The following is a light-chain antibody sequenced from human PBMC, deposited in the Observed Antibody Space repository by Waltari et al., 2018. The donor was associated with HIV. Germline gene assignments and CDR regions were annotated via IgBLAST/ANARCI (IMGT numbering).Light chain of an antibody. CDR2: DNN. CDR1: SSNIGNNY. CDR3: GTWDSSLSAGGV. V-gene: IGLV1-51*01. J-gene: IGLJ2*01. Sequence: VLTQPPSVSAAPGQKVTISCSGSSSNIGNNYVSWYQQLPGTAPKLLIYDNNKRPSGIPDRFSGSKSGTSATLGTTGLQTGDEADYYCGTWDSSLSAGGVFGGGTKLTVL.